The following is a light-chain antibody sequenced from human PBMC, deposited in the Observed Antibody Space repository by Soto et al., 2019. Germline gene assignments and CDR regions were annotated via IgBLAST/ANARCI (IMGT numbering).Light chain of an antibody. V-gene: IGKV1-5*03. CDR2: HSS. J-gene: IGKJ1*01. CDR1: QSVDSW. Sequence: DIQMTQSPSTLSASVGDRVILTCRASQSVDSWLAWYQQKPGKAPKLLIYHSSTLESGVPSRFSGSGFQTEFTLTISGLQPDDFATYYCQQYNDYPWTFGQGTKVDIK. CDR3: QQYNDYPWT.